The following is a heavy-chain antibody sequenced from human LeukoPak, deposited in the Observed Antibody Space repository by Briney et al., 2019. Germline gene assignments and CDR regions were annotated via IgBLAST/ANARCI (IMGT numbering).Heavy chain of an antibody. D-gene: IGHD5-18*01. CDR1: GYTFTGYY. V-gene: IGHV1-2*02. CDR2: INPNSGGT. CDR3: ARTLYSYGSEFDY. Sequence: ASVKVSCKASGYTFTGYYMHWVRQAPGQGLEWMGWINPNSGGTNYAQKFRGRVTMTRDTSISTAYMELSRLRSDDTAVYYCARTLYSYGSEFDYWGQGTLVTVSS. J-gene: IGHJ4*02.